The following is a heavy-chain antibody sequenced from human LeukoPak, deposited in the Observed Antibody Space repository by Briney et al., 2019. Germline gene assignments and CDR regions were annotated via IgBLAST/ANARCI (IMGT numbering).Heavy chain of an antibody. J-gene: IGHJ4*02. Sequence: PGGSLRLSCAASQFTFSNYWMSWVRQAPGKGLERVAHTSHDGTSNYYADSVKGRFTISRDNAKNSLYLHMNSLRIEDTAVYYCARGAGVFDYWGQGTLVTVSS. CDR2: TSHDGTSN. CDR1: QFTFSNYW. D-gene: IGHD3-10*01. V-gene: IGHV3-7*01. CDR3: ARGAGVFDY.